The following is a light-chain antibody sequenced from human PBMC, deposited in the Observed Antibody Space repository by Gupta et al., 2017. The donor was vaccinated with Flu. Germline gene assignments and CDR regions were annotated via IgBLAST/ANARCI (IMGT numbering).Light chain of an antibody. J-gene: IGKJ2*03. CDR3: KQYDTLPGYS. CDR2: GAS. Sequence: SLSASVGDRVTITCQASQGISNYLAWYQQKPGKAPKLLIYGASNWATGVPARFRGSGSGTEFTFTISSLQPEDIATYYCKQYDTLPGYSFGQGTKLDIK. CDR1: QGISNY. V-gene: IGKV1-33*01.